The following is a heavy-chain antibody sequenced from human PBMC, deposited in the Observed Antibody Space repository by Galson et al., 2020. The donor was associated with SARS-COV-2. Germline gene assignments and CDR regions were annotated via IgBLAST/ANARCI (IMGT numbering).Heavy chain of an antibody. J-gene: IGHJ4*02. Sequence: SETLSLTCAVSGYSISSSYYWGWIRQSPGKGLEWIGSNYYSGDTYYNPSLKSRATISVDTSNNQFSLKLSSVTAADTAIYYCTSCGGGSRVSGDYWGPGTLVTVSS. D-gene: IGHD3-10*01. CDR2: NYYSGDT. CDR1: GYSISSSYY. CDR3: TSCGGGSRVSGDY. V-gene: IGHV4-38-2*01.